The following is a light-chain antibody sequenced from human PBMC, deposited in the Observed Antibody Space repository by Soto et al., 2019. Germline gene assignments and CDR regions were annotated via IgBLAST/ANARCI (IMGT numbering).Light chain of an antibody. CDR3: QQDNKWPPMA. V-gene: IGKV3-15*01. CDR2: DSS. J-gene: IGKJ1*01. CDR1: QSVSSN. Sequence: IGRTQSPATLSVSPGVRATLSCMASQSVSSNLAWYQQKPGQAPRLLSYDSSTRANAIPARLSGSGSGTEFTHTNSSRLYEDFAVYYCQQDNKWPPMAFGQGTKVEIK.